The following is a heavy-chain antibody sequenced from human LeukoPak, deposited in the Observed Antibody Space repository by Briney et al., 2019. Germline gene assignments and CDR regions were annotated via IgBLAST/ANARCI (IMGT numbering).Heavy chain of an antibody. J-gene: IGHJ4*02. Sequence: GESLKISCKGSEYSFATYWIGWVRQMPGQGLEWMGIIFPGDSDTRYSPSFQGQVAISADKSISTAYLQWSSLKASDAAIYYCASEYCSGGNCYFDYWGQGTLVTVSS. D-gene: IGHD2-15*01. CDR3: ASEYCSGGNCYFDY. V-gene: IGHV5-51*01. CDR1: EYSFATYW. CDR2: IFPGDSDT.